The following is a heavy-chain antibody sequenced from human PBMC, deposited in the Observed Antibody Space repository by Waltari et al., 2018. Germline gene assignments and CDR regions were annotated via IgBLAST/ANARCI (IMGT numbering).Heavy chain of an antibody. J-gene: IGHJ5*02. CDR1: GYTFTAYY. Sequence: QVQLVQSGAEVKKPGASVKVSCKASGYTFTAYYVNWVRQAPGQGLEWMGWGNPNMCGTNYAQTCQVRLTMTSDKSTSTAYMELNSRQSDDTAVYYCASDRPFDPWGQGTLVTVSS. V-gene: IGHV1-2*02. CDR2: GNPNMCGT. CDR3: ASDRPFDP.